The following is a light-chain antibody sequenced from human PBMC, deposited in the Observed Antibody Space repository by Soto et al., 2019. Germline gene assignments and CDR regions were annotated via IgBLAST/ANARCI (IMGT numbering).Light chain of an antibody. CDR1: QSVSSY. Sequence: EIVLTQSPATLSLSPGERATLSCRASQSVSSYLAWYQQKPGQAPRLLIYDASNRATGIPARFSGSGSATAFTLTISSLEPEEFAAYYWHQRSNWRLTFGGGTKVEIK. CDR2: DAS. V-gene: IGKV3-11*01. J-gene: IGKJ4*01. CDR3: HQRSNWRLT.